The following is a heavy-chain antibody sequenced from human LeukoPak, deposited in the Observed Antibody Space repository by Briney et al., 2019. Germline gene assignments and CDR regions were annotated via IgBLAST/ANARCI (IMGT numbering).Heavy chain of an antibody. V-gene: IGHV4-59*08. D-gene: IGHD2-2*01. CDR1: GGSISNYY. CDR3: ARQGYCSSTSCYFFDY. Sequence: SETLSLPCTVSGGSISNYYWSWLRQPPGKGLEWIGYIYYSENTNYNPSLTSRLTISVDTSKNQFSLQRTSVTATDTAVYYCARQGYCSSTSCYFFDYWGQGMLVTVSS. J-gene: IGHJ4*02. CDR2: IYYSENT.